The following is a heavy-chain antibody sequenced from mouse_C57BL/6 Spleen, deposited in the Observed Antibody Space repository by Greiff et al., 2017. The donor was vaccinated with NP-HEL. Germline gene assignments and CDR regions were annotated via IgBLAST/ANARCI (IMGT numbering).Heavy chain of an antibody. J-gene: IGHJ4*01. CDR2: IDPSDSYT. CDR3: ARFAGSSYGAMDY. D-gene: IGHD1-1*01. V-gene: IGHV1-50*01. Sequence: QVQLQQSGAELVKPGASVKLSCKASGYTFTSYWMQWVKQRPGQGLEWIGEIDPSDSYTNYNQKFKGKATLTVDTSSSTAYMQLSSLTSEDSAVYYCARFAGSSYGAMDYWGQGTSVTVSS. CDR1: GYTFTSYW.